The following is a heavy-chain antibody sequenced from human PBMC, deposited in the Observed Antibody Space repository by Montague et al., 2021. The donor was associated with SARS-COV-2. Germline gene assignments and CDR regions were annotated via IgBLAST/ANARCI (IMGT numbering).Heavy chain of an antibody. CDR2: INHCGST. V-gene: IGHV4-34*01. Sequence: SETLSLTCAVYDGSFSDYSWTWIRQPPGKGLEWIGEINHCGSTNYNPSLKSRVTILVDTSKNQFSLKMTSVTAADTAVYYCARGRQHINMVVVVVTGGEYYFDFWGQGTLVAVSS. CDR3: ARGRQHINMVVVVVTGGEYYFDF. J-gene: IGHJ4*02. CDR1: DGSFSDYS. D-gene: IGHD3-22*01.